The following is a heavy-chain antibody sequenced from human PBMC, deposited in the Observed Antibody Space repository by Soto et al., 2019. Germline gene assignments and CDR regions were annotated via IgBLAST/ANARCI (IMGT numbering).Heavy chain of an antibody. CDR2: IWYDGSNK. J-gene: IGHJ4*02. CDR1: GFTFSSYG. CDR3: ARDGGLWLGHYYYFEY. Sequence: GGSLRLSCAASGFTFSSYGMHWVRQAPGKGLEWVAVIWYDGSNKYYADSVKGRFTISRDNSKNTLYLQMNSLRAEDTAVYYCARDGGLWLGHYYYFEYWGQGTLVTVSS. V-gene: IGHV3-33*01. D-gene: IGHD3-16*01.